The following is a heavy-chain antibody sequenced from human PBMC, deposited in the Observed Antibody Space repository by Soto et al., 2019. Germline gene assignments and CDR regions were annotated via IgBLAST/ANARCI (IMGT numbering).Heavy chain of an antibody. V-gene: IGHV3-30-3*01. CDR1: GFTFSSYA. CDR3: ASSFVAADDAFDI. CDR2: ISYDGSNK. J-gene: IGHJ3*02. Sequence: QVQLVESGGGVVQPGRSLRLSCAASGFTFSSYAMHWVRQAPGKGLEWGAVISYDGSNKYYADSVKGRFTISRDNSKNTRYLQMNSLRAEDPAVYYCASSFVAADDAFDIWGQGTMVTVS. D-gene: IGHD6-19*01.